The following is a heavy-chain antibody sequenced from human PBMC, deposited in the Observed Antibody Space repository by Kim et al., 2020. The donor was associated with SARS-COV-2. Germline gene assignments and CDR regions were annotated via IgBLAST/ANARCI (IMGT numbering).Heavy chain of an antibody. CDR2: ITVSAYTT. V-gene: IGHV3-23*01. Sequence: GGSLRLSCAASGFTFSSYAMSWVRQAPGKGLEWVSSITVSAYTTYYADSVKGRFTISRDNSKDTLYLEMNSLRAEDTAAYYCAKGVVSTIGAFESWGQGT. CDR3: AKGVVSTIGAFES. J-gene: IGHJ3*02. D-gene: IGHD5-12*01. CDR1: GFTFSSYA.